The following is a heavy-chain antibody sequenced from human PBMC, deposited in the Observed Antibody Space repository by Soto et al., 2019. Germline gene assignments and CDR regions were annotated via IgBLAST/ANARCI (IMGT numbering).Heavy chain of an antibody. Sequence: ASVKVSCKVSGYTLTELSMHWVRQAPGKGLEWMGGFDPEDGETIYAQKFQGRVTMTEDTSTDTAYMELSSLRSEDTAVYYCATQEVGYCSGGSCYTKNWFDPWGQGTLVTVAS. CDR3: ATQEVGYCSGGSCYTKNWFDP. J-gene: IGHJ5*02. V-gene: IGHV1-24*01. CDR2: FDPEDGET. CDR1: GYTLTELS. D-gene: IGHD2-15*01.